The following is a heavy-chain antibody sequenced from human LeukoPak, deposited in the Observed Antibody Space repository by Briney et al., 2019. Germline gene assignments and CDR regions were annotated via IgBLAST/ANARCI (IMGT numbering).Heavy chain of an antibody. CDR2: IYPGDSDT. J-gene: IGHJ6*02. CDR1: GYSFNSYY. D-gene: IGHD6-19*01. CDR3: ARRRGTVAGYYYGMDV. Sequence: GESLQISCKGSGYSFNSYYIAWVRQMPGKGLEWMGIIYPGDSDTRYSPSFQGQVTMSADKSNTTAYLQWSSLKASDTAMYYCARRRGTVAGYYYGMDVWGQGTTVTVSS. V-gene: IGHV5-51*01.